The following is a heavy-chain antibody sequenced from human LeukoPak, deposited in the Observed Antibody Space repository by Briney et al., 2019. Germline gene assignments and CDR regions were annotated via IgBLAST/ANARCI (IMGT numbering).Heavy chain of an antibody. CDR2: IDYSGST. CDR3: AGSKFYNWFDP. Sequence: SETLSLTCTVSGGSISSYYWNWIRQPPGKGLEWIGYIDYSGSTNYNPPLKSRVTISVDTSKIQFSLKLSSVTAADTAVYYCAGSKFYNWFDPWGQGTLVTVSS. J-gene: IGHJ5*02. CDR1: GGSISSYY. V-gene: IGHV4-59*08. D-gene: IGHD3-9*01.